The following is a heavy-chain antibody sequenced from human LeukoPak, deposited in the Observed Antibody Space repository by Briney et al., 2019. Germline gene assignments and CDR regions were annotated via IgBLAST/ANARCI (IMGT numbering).Heavy chain of an antibody. D-gene: IGHD2-15*01. V-gene: IGHV4-4*07. CDR3: ARLCSGGSCYGWFDP. Sequence: SETLSLTCTVSGGSISSYYWSWIRQPAGKGLEWIGRIYTSGSTNYNPSLKGRVTISVDTSKNPFSLKLSSVTAADTAVYYCARLCSGGSCYGWFDPWGQGTLVTVSS. CDR2: IYTSGST. J-gene: IGHJ5*02. CDR1: GGSISSYY.